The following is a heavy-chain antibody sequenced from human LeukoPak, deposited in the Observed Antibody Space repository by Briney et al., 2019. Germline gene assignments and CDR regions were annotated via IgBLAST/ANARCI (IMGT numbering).Heavy chain of an antibody. CDR3: ASSSGSESGSYPFDY. Sequence: SETLSLTCTVSGGSISSSSYYWGWIRQPPGKGLEWIGSTYYSGSTYYNPSLKSRVTISVDTSKNQFSLKLSSVTAADTAVYYCASSSGSESGSYPFDYWGQGTLVTVSS. CDR1: GGSISSSSYY. V-gene: IGHV4-39*01. J-gene: IGHJ4*02. CDR2: TYYSGST. D-gene: IGHD1-26*01.